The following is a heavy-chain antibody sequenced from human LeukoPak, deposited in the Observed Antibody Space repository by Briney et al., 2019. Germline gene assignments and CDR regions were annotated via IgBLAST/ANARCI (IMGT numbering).Heavy chain of an antibody. CDR1: GGSISSYY. Sequence: PSETLSLTCTVSGGSISSYYWSWIRQPAGKGLEWIGRIYTSGSTNYNPSLKSRVTMSVDTSKNQFSLKLSSVTAADTAVCYCAGFCSGGSCYSFDNAFDIWGQGTMVTVSS. D-gene: IGHD2-15*01. J-gene: IGHJ3*02. V-gene: IGHV4-4*07. CDR2: IYTSGST. CDR3: AGFCSGGSCYSFDNAFDI.